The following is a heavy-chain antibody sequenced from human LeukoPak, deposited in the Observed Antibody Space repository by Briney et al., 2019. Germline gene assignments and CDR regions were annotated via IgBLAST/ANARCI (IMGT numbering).Heavy chain of an antibody. D-gene: IGHD3-10*01. Sequence: GASVKVSCKASGYTFTGYYMHWVRQAPGQGLEWMGWINPNSGGTNYAQKFQGRVTMTRDTSISTAYMELSRLRSDDTAVYYCARDRTSGSGIFDYWGQGTLVTVSS. CDR2: INPNSGGT. CDR3: ARDRTSGSGIFDY. CDR1: GYTFTGYY. J-gene: IGHJ4*02. V-gene: IGHV1-2*02.